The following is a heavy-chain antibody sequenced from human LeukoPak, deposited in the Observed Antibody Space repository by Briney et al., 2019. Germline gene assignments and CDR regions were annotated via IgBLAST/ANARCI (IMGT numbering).Heavy chain of an antibody. CDR2: ISYDGSNK. Sequence: GGSLRLSCAASGFTFSSYAMHWVRQAPGKGLEWVAVISYDGSNKSYADSVKGRFTISRDNSKNTLFLQLNSLRTEDTAVYYCARESSSSYPVAYYFDYWGQGTLVTVSS. CDR1: GFTFSSYA. CDR3: ARESSSSYPVAYYFDY. D-gene: IGHD6-6*01. J-gene: IGHJ4*02. V-gene: IGHV3-30*04.